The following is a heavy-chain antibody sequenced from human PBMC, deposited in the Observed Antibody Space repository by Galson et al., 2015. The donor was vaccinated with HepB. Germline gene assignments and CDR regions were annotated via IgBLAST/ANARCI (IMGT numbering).Heavy chain of an antibody. V-gene: IGHV1-69*02. CDR2: IIPILGIA. CDR1: GGTFSSYT. Sequence: SVKVSCKASGGTFSSYTISWVRQAPEQGLEWMGRIIPILGIANYAQKFQGRVTITADKSTSTAYMELSSLGSEDTAVHYCASGGSHSSSLEPGYFDYWGQGTLVTVSS. D-gene: IGHD6-13*01. CDR3: ASGGSHSSSLEPGYFDY. J-gene: IGHJ4*02.